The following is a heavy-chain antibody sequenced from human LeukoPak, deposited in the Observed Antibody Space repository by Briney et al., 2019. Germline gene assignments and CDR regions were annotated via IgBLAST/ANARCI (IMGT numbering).Heavy chain of an antibody. J-gene: IGHJ4*02. Sequence: GSLRLSCAASGFSFTAYSMNWVRQAPGRGLEWISYIGTGGDIYYADSVTGRFTASRDTAKNSLYLQMNGLKVEDTAVYYCARRFDSWGQGTLVTVSS. CDR1: GFSFTAYS. CDR2: IGTGGDI. CDR3: ARRFDS. V-gene: IGHV3-48*01.